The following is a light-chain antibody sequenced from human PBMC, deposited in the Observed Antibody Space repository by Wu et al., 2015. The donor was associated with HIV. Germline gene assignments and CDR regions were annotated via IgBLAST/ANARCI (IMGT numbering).Light chain of an antibody. CDR3: QQRSNWPPLS. Sequence: QSVSQLLSLVPNLENLGRRLPRLLIYDASNRATGIPARFGGSGSGTDFTLTISSLEPEDFAVYYCQQRSNWPPLSFGQGTKLEIK. J-gene: IGKJ2*03. CDR2: DAS. CDR1: QSVSQL. V-gene: IGKV3-11*01.